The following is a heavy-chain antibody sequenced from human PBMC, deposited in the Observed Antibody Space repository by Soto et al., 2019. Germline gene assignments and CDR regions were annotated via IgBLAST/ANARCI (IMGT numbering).Heavy chain of an antibody. CDR1: GFTFFTYA. CDR2: ITDSGDST. J-gene: IGHJ4*02. D-gene: IGHD2-21*02. Sequence: PGGSLRLSCAASGFTFFTYAMSWGRQAPGKGLEWVSSITDSGDSTYYADSVKGRFTISRDNSKNTLYLQMKSLRAEDTAVYYCAKDTPVVTLIFDYWGQGTLVTVSS. V-gene: IGHV3-23*01. CDR3: AKDTPVVTLIFDY.